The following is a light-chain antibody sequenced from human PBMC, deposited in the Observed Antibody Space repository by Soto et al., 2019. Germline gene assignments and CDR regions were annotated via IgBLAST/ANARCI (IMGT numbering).Light chain of an antibody. J-gene: IGLJ3*02. Sequence: QSALTQPASVSGSPGQSITIYCTGSSSDVGSYNLVSWYQQNPGKAPQLMTYEVNKRPSGVSNRFSGSKSGNTASLTISGLQAEDEADYYCCAFTGSNWVFGGGTKVTVL. CDR1: SSDVGSYNL. V-gene: IGLV2-23*02. CDR2: EVN. CDR3: CAFTGSNWV.